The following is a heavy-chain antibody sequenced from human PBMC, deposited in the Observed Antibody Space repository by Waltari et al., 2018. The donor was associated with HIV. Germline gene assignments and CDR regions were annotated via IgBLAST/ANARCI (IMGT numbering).Heavy chain of an antibody. CDR3: TRGNIWGSYRYFDY. CDR1: GHPFINYH. CDR2: ITRYTANT. J-gene: IGHJ4*02. V-gene: IGHV1-18*01. D-gene: IGHD3-16*02. Sequence: QIRLFQSDHAVRKPGASVTISCRTSGHPFINYHVTWVRQSLGQRLVWMGGITRYTANTNYTRESQGRVTLTTDAAAATAYLELRDLRPDDTAMYFCTRGNIWGSYRYFDYWGPGTLVTVS.